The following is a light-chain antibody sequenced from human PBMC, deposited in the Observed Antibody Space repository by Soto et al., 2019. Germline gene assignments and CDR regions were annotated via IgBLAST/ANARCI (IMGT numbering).Light chain of an antibody. V-gene: IGKV3-20*01. CDR1: QSVSSSY. CDR3: QQYGSSPPRT. CDR2: GAY. J-gene: IGKJ2*01. Sequence: EIVLTQSPGTLSLSPGERATLSCRASQSVSSSYLAWYQQKPGQAPRLLIYGAYSRATGIPDRFSGSGSGTDFSLTISRLELEDFAVYYCQQYGSSPPRTFGQGTKLEIK.